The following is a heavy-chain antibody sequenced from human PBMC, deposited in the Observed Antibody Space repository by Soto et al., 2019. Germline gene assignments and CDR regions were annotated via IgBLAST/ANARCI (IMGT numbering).Heavy chain of an antibody. D-gene: IGHD2-15*01. Sequence: EVQLVESGGGLVKPGGSLRLSCAASGFTFSSYSMNWVRQAPGKGLEWVSSISSSSSYIYYADSVKGRFTISRDNAKNSMYKQMNSLRAEDTAVYYCARWVGGSDYWYFDYWGQGTLVTVSS. J-gene: IGHJ4*02. CDR1: GFTFSSYS. CDR3: ARWVGGSDYWYFDY. V-gene: IGHV3-21*01. CDR2: ISSSSSYI.